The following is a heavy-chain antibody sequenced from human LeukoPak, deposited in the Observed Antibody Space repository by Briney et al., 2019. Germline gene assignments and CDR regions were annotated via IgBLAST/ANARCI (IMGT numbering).Heavy chain of an antibody. D-gene: IGHD3-10*01. CDR2: INHSRSI. J-gene: IGHJ4*02. CDR1: GGSFSGYS. CDR3: ATQLLWFGELLDF. V-gene: IGHV4-34*01. Sequence: SETLSLTCAVNGGSFSGYSWSWIRQPPGKGLEWIGEINHSRSINYNPSLKSRVTISVDTSKNQFSLKLSSVTAADTAVYYCATQLLWFGELLDFWGQGTLVIVSS.